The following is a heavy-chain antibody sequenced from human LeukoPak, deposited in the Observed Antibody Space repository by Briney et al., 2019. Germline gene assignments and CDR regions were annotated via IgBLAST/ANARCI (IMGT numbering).Heavy chain of an antibody. Sequence: GGSLRLSCAVSGFTVSSNYMTWVRQAPGKGLEWVSIIYSDGSTYYADSVKGRFTISRDNSKNTLYLQMNSLRAEDTAVYYCVRVLYYYDSSGYYSSAYYFDYWGQGTLVTVSS. V-gene: IGHV3-66*01. J-gene: IGHJ4*02. CDR3: VRVLYYYDSSGYYSSAYYFDY. D-gene: IGHD3-22*01. CDR2: IYSDGST. CDR1: GFTVSSNY.